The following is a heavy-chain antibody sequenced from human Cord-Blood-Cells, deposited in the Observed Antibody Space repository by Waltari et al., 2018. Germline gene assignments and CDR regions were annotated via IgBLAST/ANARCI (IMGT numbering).Heavy chain of an antibody. CDR2: ISGSGGST. J-gene: IGHJ3*02. CDR1: GFTFSCYA. Sequence: EVQLLESGGGLVQPGGYLRLSCAASGFTFSCYAMSGVRQAPGKGLEWVSAISGSGGSTYYADSVKGRFTISRDNSKNTLYLQMNSLRAEDTAVYYCACITIFGVVIDAFDIWGQGTMVTVSS. D-gene: IGHD3-3*01. CDR3: ACITIFGVVIDAFDI. V-gene: IGHV3-23*01.